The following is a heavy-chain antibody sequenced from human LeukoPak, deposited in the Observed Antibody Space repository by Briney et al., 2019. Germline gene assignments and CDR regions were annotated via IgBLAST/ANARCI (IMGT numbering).Heavy chain of an antibody. CDR3: ARGAHYFDY. CDR2: ISDDGTSK. J-gene: IGHJ4*02. Sequence: PGGSLRLSCVTSGFTFSNHAMHWVRQAPGKGLEWVAVISDDGTSKYYADSVKGRFTISRDNAKNSLYLQMNSLRAEDTAVYYCARGAHYFDYWGQGTLVTVSS. V-gene: IGHV3-30*04. CDR1: GFTFSNHA.